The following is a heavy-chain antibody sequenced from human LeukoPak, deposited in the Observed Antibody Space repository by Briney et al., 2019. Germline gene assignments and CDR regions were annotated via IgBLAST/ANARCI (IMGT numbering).Heavy chain of an antibody. V-gene: IGHV3-23*01. J-gene: IGHJ4*02. CDR2: ITNNGGGT. D-gene: IGHD6-19*01. CDR3: AKDSRIAVAYTWGYDY. CDR1: GFAFSDYA. Sequence: GGSLRLSYATSGFAFSDYAMTWVRQAPGKGLAWVSVITNNGGGTYYADSVKGRFTISRDNSKNTLYLQMNSLRAEDTAVYYCAKDSRIAVAYTWGYDYWGQGTLVTVSS.